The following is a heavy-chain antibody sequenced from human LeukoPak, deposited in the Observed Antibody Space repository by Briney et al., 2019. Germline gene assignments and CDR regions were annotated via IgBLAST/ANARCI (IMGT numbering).Heavy chain of an antibody. V-gene: IGHV3-21*01. D-gene: IGHD5-18*01. CDR1: GFTFASNS. CDR2: ISDSGIYI. J-gene: IGHJ4*02. CDR3: AGGNSALLDY. Sequence: GGSLRLSCAASGFTFASNSMNWVRQAPGKGLEWVSSISDSGIYIFYSDSVKGRFTVSRDNAKNSLYLQMNSLRAEDTAVYYCAGGNSALLDYWGQGTLVTVSS.